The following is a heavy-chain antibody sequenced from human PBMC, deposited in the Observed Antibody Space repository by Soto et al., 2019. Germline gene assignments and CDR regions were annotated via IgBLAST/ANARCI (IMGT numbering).Heavy chain of an antibody. CDR3: ARAYDFWSGSEVYYYYYMDV. J-gene: IGHJ6*03. D-gene: IGHD3-3*01. V-gene: IGHV1-18*01. Sequence: ASVKVSCKASGYTFTSYGISWVRQAPGQGLEWMGWISAYNGNTNYAQKLQGRVTMTTDTSTSTAYMELRSLRSDDTAVYYCARAYDFWSGSEVYYYYYMDVWGKGTTVTVSS. CDR1: GYTFTSYG. CDR2: ISAYNGNT.